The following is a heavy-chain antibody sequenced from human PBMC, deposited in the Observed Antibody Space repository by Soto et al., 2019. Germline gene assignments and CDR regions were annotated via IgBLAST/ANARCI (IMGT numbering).Heavy chain of an antibody. Sequence: EVQLLESGGGLVQPGGSLRLSCVASGFTFSTYAMSWVRQAPGKGLEWVSIIGSSGGVTVYADSVKGHFTISRDNSKNTLYLHMNSLTAEDTAVYYCAKHFVNGEIDYWGQGTLVTVSS. V-gene: IGHV3-23*01. J-gene: IGHJ4*02. D-gene: IGHD3-10*01. CDR2: IGSSGGVT. CDR3: AKHFVNGEIDY. CDR1: GFTFSTYA.